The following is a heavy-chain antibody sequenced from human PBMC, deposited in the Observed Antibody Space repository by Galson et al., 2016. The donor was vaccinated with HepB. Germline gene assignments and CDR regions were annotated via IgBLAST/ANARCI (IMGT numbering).Heavy chain of an antibody. D-gene: IGHD2-15*01. CDR2: INWNSGSI. Sequence: SLRLSCAASGFIFDDYVMHWVRQAPGKGLEWVSGINWNSGSIGYADPVKGRFTISRDNAKNSLYLEMNSLRPEDTAIYYCAKDRDRSIVVVAAAFDYWGQGSLVTVSS. CDR3: AKDRDRSIVVVAAAFDY. J-gene: IGHJ4*02. CDR1: GFIFDDYV. V-gene: IGHV3-9*01.